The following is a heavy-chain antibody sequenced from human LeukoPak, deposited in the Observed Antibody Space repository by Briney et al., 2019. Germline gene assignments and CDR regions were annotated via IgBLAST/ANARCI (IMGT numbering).Heavy chain of an antibody. CDR1: GFTFSSYE. CDR2: TSSGSTI. V-gene: IGHV3-48*03. Sequence: GGSLRLSCAASGFTFSSYEMNWVRQAPGKGLEWVSYTSSGSTIYDADSVKGRFTISRDNAKNSLYLQMNSLRAEDTAVYYCARDSIAVAGAPFDYWGQGTLVTVSS. CDR3: ARDSIAVAGAPFDY. J-gene: IGHJ4*02. D-gene: IGHD6-19*01.